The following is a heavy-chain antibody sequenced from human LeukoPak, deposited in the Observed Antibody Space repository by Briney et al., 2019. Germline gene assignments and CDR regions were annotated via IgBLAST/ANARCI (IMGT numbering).Heavy chain of an antibody. J-gene: IGHJ3*02. CDR2: ISTSSSTR. Sequence: GGSLRLSCAASGFTFSSYSMNWVRQAPGEGLEWVSYISTSSSTRNYADSVKGRFTISRDNAKNSLYLQRNSLRDEDTAVYYCAFPYYYDSSAPADAFDIWGQGTMVTVSS. D-gene: IGHD3-22*01. V-gene: IGHV3-48*02. CDR3: AFPYYYDSSAPADAFDI. CDR1: GFTFSSYS.